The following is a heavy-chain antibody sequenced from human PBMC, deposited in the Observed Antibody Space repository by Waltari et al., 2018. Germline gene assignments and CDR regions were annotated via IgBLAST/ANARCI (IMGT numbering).Heavy chain of an antibody. D-gene: IGHD6-19*01. CDR1: GGSISSYY. V-gene: IGHV4-4*07. J-gene: IGHJ6*02. CDR2: FYTSGSP. Sequence: QVQLQESGPGLVKPSETLSLTCTVSGGSISSYYWSWIRQPAGKGLEWIGRFYTSGSPNYNPSLKSRVTMSVDTSKNQFSLKLSSVTAADTAVYYCAREGYSSGWYGRYGMDVWGQGTTVTVSS. CDR3: AREGYSSGWYGRYGMDV.